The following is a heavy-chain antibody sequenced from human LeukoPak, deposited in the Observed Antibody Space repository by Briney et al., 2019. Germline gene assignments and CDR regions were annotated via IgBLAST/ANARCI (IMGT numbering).Heavy chain of an antibody. CDR3: AKVDGYSGYDYREYYYGMDV. CDR1: GFTFSSYA. Sequence: PGGSLRLSCAASGFTFSSYAMSWVRQAPGKGLEWVSAISGSGGSTYYADSVKGRFTISRDNSKNTLYLQMNSLRAEDTAVYYCAKVDGYSGYDYREYYYGMDVWGQGTTVTVSS. CDR2: ISGSGGST. D-gene: IGHD5-12*01. J-gene: IGHJ6*02. V-gene: IGHV3-23*01.